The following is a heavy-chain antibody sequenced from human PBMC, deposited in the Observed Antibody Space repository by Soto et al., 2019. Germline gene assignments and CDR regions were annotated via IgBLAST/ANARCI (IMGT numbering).Heavy chain of an antibody. CDR1: GFTFSSYS. V-gene: IGHV3-21*01. CDR3: ASTPAAIGRVSDD. J-gene: IGHJ4*02. Sequence: GGSLRLSCAASGFTFSSYSMNWVRQAPGKGLEWVSSISSSSSYIYYADSVKGRFTISRDNAKNSLYLQMNSLRAEDTAVYYWASTPAAIGRVSDDWGPGTLVSVSS. CDR2: ISSSSSYI. D-gene: IGHD2-2*01.